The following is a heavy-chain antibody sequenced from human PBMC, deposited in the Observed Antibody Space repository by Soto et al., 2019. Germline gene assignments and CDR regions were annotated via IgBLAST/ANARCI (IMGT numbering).Heavy chain of an antibody. CDR2: IDPSDSYT. CDR3: ARHVPHGIVGAIDAFDI. V-gene: IGHV5-10-1*01. CDR1: GYSFTSYW. Sequence: ESLKISCKGSGYSFTSYWISWVRQMPGKGLEWMGRIDPSDSYTNYSPSFQGHVTISADKSISTAYLQWSSLKASDTAMYYCARHVPHGIVGAIDAFDIWGQGTMVTVSS. J-gene: IGHJ3*02. D-gene: IGHD1-26*01.